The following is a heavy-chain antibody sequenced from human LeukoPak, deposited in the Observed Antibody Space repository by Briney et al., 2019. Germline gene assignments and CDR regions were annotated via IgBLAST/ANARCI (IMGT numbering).Heavy chain of an antibody. Sequence: KSSETLSLTCTVSGGSISSSSYYWGWIRQPPGKGLEWIGSSYYSGSTYYNPSLKSRVTISVDTSKNQFSLKLSSVTAADTAVYYCASHASNYYDSSSGYYYYGMDVWGQGTTVTVSS. CDR1: GGSISSSSYY. J-gene: IGHJ6*02. V-gene: IGHV4-39*01. CDR3: ASHASNYYDSSSGYYYYGMDV. CDR2: SYYSGST. D-gene: IGHD3-22*01.